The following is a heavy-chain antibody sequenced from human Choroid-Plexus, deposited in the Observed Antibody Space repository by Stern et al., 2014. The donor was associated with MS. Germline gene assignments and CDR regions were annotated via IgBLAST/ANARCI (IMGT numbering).Heavy chain of an antibody. CDR2: ISYDGSDK. Sequence: VQLVESGGGMAQPGRPLILSCAASGFTFSNFGMHWVRQAPGKGLEWVALISYDGSDKYYADSVKGRFTIFGDNSKNTLYMHMNSLRAEDTAVYYCAKDRQWSTYFFDYWGQGSLVTVSS. D-gene: IGHD2-15*01. CDR3: AKDRQWSTYFFDY. J-gene: IGHJ4*02. V-gene: IGHV3-30*18. CDR1: GFTFSNFG.